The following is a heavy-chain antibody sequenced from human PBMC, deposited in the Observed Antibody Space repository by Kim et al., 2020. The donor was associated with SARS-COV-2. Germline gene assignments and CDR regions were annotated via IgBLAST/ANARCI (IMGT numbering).Heavy chain of an antibody. Sequence: SETLSLTCTVSGDSITNHYWSWIRQPAGKGLEWIGRIFNSGSTNYNPSLKSRVTMSVDTSKNQFSLKLTSVTAADTAVYYCARREAGANYFDSWGQGTLVTVSS. D-gene: IGHD2-2*01. V-gene: IGHV4-4*07. J-gene: IGHJ4*02. CDR2: IFNSGST. CDR1: GDSITNHY. CDR3: ARREAGANYFDS.